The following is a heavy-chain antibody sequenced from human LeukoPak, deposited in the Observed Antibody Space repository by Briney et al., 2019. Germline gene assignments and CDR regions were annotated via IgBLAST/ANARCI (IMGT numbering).Heavy chain of an antibody. CDR1: GGSISSYY. Sequence: PSETLSPTCTVSGGSISSYYWSWIRQPAGKGLEWIGRIYTSGSTNYNPSLKSRVTISVDTSKNQFSLKLSSVTAADTAVYYCARDSLEWLPPGYYYYYMDVWGKGTTVTVSS. V-gene: IGHV4-4*07. CDR3: ARDSLEWLPPGYYYYYMDV. D-gene: IGHD3-3*01. J-gene: IGHJ6*03. CDR2: IYTSGST.